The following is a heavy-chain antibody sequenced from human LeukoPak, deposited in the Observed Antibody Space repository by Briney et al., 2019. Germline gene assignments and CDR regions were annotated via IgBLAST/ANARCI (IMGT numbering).Heavy chain of an antibody. CDR3: ARGARHTVVTPYYFDY. CDR1: GGAISSHY. D-gene: IGHD4-23*01. CDR2: IYYSGSG. Sequence: PSETLSLTCTVSGGAISSHYWSWIRQPPGKGLEWIGYIYYSGSGNNPSLKSRVTISLETSKNQFSLKLSSVTAADTAVYYCARGARHTVVTPYYFDYWGQGTLVTVSS. J-gene: IGHJ4*02. V-gene: IGHV4-59*11.